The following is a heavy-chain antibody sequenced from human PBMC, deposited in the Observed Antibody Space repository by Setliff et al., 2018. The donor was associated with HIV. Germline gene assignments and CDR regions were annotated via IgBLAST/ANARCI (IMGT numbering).Heavy chain of an antibody. D-gene: IGHD2-21*01. V-gene: IGHV1-8*02. J-gene: IGHJ3*02. CDR3: ATSTLGWSDDAFDI. CDR2: MNPNSGNT. Sequence: ASVKVSCKASGYIFSSYDINWVRQATGQGLEWMGWMNPNSGNTGYAQKFQGRVTMTRNTAISTAYMELRRLKSEDTAVYYCATSTLGWSDDAFDIWGQGTMVTVS. CDR1: GYIFSSYD.